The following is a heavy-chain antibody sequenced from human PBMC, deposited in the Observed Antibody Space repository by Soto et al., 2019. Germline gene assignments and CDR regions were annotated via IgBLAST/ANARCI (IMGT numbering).Heavy chain of an antibody. CDR2: INPSTGVT. D-gene: IGHD4-17*01. Sequence: QVQLKQSGAEVEKPGASVKLSCKASGYTLPSYYIHWVRQAPGQGLDWMGMINPSTGVTTYAHEFHGRLTLTKDPTTRASTNTFYMQVSGLRSDDTAVYYCVRRDFGDYDYFDYWGQGTLVTISS. J-gene: IGHJ4*02. V-gene: IGHV1-46*01. CDR3: VRRDFGDYDYFDY. CDR1: GYTLPSYY.